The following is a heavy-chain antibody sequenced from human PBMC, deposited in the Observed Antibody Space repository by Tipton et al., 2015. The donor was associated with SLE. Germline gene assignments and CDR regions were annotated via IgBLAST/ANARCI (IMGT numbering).Heavy chain of an antibody. V-gene: IGHV4-34*01. Sequence: TLSLTCAVYGGSFSGYYWSWLRRSPGKGLEWIGEINHSGSTNYNPSLKSRVTISVDRSNNQFSLNLSSVTDADTAVYYCARERIEEYGGKENWIDPWGQGTLVTVSS. CDR1: GGSFSGYY. CDR2: INHSGST. D-gene: IGHD4/OR15-4a*01. J-gene: IGHJ5*02. CDR3: ARERIEEYGGKENWIDP.